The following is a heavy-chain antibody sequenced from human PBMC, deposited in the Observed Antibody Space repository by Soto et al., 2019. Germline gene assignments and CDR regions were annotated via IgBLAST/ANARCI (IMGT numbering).Heavy chain of an antibody. J-gene: IGHJ3*02. Sequence: QVQLQESGPGLVKPSQTLSLTCSVSGDSISRIDYYWTWIRQHPEKGLEWIGNIYFRGNTYYSPSLEGRLTISVDTSTNHFSLKLTSVTAADTAVYYCAREGGSYDSGGYLIRGAFDIWGQGTMVTVSS. CDR3: AREGGSYDSGGYLIRGAFDI. V-gene: IGHV4-31*03. D-gene: IGHD3-22*01. CDR1: GDSISRIDYY. CDR2: IYFRGNT.